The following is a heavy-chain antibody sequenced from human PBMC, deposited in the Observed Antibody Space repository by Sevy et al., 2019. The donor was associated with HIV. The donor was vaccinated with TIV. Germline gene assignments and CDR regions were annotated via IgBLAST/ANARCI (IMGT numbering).Heavy chain of an antibody. D-gene: IGHD2-21*02. Sequence: GGSLRLSCAASGFTFSSYVMHWVRQAPGKGLEWVALIWYDGTIKYYVYSVKDRFTISRDNSKDTLFLQMNSLTPEDTAVYYCARGGGYCGGDCYSIDYWGQGALVTVSS. J-gene: IGHJ4*02. CDR1: GFTFSSYV. CDR2: IWYDGTIK. V-gene: IGHV3-33*08. CDR3: ARGGGYCGGDCYSIDY.